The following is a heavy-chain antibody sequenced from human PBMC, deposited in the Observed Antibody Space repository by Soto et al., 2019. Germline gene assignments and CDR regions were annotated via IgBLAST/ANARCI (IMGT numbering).Heavy chain of an antibody. CDR2: ISYDGSNK. CDR1: GFTFSSYA. J-gene: IGHJ6*04. Sequence: PGGSLRLSCAASGFTFSSYAMHWVRQAPGKGLEWVAVISYDGSNKYYADSVKGRFTISRDNSKNTLYLQMNSLRAEDTAVYYCARGADYDFWSGYSSDLDVWGKGTTVTVSS. CDR3: ARGADYDFWSGYSSDLDV. D-gene: IGHD3-3*01. V-gene: IGHV3-30-3*01.